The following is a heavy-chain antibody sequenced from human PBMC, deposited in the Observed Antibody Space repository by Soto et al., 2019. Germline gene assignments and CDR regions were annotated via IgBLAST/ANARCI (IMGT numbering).Heavy chain of an antibody. CDR2: ISYTGRT. CDR1: GDSVTSGSYY. Sequence: PSETLTLTCTDSGDSVTSGSYYWTWLRQPPGKGLEWIGYISYTGRTKYNPSLQSRVTISVDTSKNDFSLNLSSVTAADTAVYFCATEWGFLPNYFMNVWGHGTAVTVSS. CDR3: ATEWGFLPNYFMNV. J-gene: IGHJ6*02. V-gene: IGHV4-61*03. D-gene: IGHD3-10*01.